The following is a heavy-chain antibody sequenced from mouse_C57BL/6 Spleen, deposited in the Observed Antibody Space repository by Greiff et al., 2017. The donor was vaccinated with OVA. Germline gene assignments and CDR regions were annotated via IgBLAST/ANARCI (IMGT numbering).Heavy chain of an antibody. V-gene: IGHV1-26*01. CDR3: ARKGVLFWFAY. J-gene: IGHJ3*01. CDR1: GYTFTDYY. Sequence: EVQLQQSGPELVKPGASVKISCKASGYTFTDYYMNWVKQSHGKSLEWIGDINPNNGGTSYNQKFKGKATLTVDKSSSTAYMELRSLTSEDSAVYYCARKGVLFWFAYWGKGTLVTVSA. D-gene: IGHD5-1*01. CDR2: INPNNGGT.